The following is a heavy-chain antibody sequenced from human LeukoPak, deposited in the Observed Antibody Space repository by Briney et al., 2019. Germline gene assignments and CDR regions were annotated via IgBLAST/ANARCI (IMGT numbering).Heavy chain of an antibody. Sequence: GASVKVSCKASGGTFSSYAISWVRHAPGQGLEWMGGIIPIFGTANYAQKFQGRVTITADESTSTAYMELSSLRSEDTAVYYCARGGRDYYGSGSYYHDYWGQGTLVTVSS. CDR1: GGTFSSYA. D-gene: IGHD3-10*01. V-gene: IGHV1-69*13. CDR3: ARGGRDYYGSGSYYHDY. J-gene: IGHJ4*02. CDR2: IIPIFGTA.